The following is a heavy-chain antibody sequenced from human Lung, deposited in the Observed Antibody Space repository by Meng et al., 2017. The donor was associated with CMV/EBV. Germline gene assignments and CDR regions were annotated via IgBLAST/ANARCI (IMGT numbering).Heavy chain of an antibody. V-gene: IGHV3-43*01. J-gene: IGHJ4*02. CDR2: ISSDGATT. CDR1: GFTFNDFT. Sequence: SGFTFNDFTMSWVRQVPGKGLEWVSLISSDGATTYYADSVKGRFTISRDNSKGSLYLQMNSLRTEDTAFYYCGKEETTYFPGWSNYWGQGTLVTVSS. CDR3: GKEETTYFPGWSNY. D-gene: IGHD2/OR15-2a*01.